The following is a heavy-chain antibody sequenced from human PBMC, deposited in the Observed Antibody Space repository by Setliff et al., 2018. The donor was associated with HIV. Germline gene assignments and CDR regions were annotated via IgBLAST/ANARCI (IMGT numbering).Heavy chain of an antibody. D-gene: IGHD5-12*01. CDR3: AREYSFSSANWYFEL. Sequence: SETLSLTCTVSNGSINSGSYYWSWIRQPAGKRLEWIGRTYTNENTNYNPSFKSQVTISVDVSKNQFYLKLSSVTAADTAVYYCAREYSFSSANWYFELWGRGPLVTVSS. CDR1: NGSINSGSYY. CDR2: TYTNENT. J-gene: IGHJ2*01. V-gene: IGHV4-61*02.